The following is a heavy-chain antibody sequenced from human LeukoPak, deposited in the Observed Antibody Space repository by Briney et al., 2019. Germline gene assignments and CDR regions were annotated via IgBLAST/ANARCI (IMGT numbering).Heavy chain of an antibody. J-gene: IGHJ6*02. Sequence: SETLSLTCAVSGGSISNDDFYYSWIRQPPGKGLEWIGYIYNNGNTHYNPSLRSRLTISLDTSRNHFSLTVSSVTAADTAVYYCARGIAATDVWGHGTTVSVSS. CDR2: IYNNGNT. CDR3: ARGIAATDV. CDR1: GGSISNDDFY. V-gene: IGHV4-30-4*01. D-gene: IGHD2-15*01.